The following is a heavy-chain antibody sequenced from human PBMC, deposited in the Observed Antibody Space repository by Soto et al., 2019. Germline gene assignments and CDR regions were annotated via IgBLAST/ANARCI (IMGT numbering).Heavy chain of an antibody. Sequence: GGSLRLSCAASGFTFSSYAMSWVRQAPGKGLEWVSAISGSGGSTYYADSVKGRFTISRDNSKNTLYLQMNSLRAEDTAVYYCAKDRWVAYSGSSTWVGAFDIWGQGTMVTVSS. CDR3: AKDRWVAYSGSSTWVGAFDI. CDR2: ISGSGGST. D-gene: IGHD1-26*01. CDR1: GFTFSSYA. J-gene: IGHJ3*02. V-gene: IGHV3-23*01.